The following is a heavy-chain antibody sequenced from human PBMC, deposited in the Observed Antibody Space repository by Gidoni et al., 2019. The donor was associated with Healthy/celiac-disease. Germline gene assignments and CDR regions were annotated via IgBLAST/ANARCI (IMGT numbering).Heavy chain of an antibody. CDR3: TRYPSSTSCYDY. D-gene: IGHD2-2*01. V-gene: IGHV3-21*01. CDR1: GFTFISYS. Sequence: EVQLVESGGGLVMPGGSLRLSCAASGFTFISYSMNWVRQAPGKGLEWVSSISSSSIYIYYADSVKGRCTISRDNAKNSLYLQMNSLRAEDTAVYYCTRYPSSTSCYDYWGQGTLVTVSS. CDR2: ISSSSIYI. J-gene: IGHJ4*02.